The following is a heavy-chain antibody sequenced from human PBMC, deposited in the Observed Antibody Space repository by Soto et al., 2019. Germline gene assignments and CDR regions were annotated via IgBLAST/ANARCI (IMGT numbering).Heavy chain of an antibody. CDR2: ISDSGGRT. V-gene: IGHV3-23*01. CDR1: GFTFNTYA. CDR3: AKFHGSGTYYNCPDY. Sequence: EVYLLESGGGLVQPGGSLRLSCAASGFTFNTYAMSCVRQAPGKGLEWVSTISDSGGRTYYAASVQGRFTVHRDNSKNTLYLLMNSLSAEETALYYCAKFHGSGTYYNCPDYWGQGSMVTGSS. J-gene: IGHJ4*02. D-gene: IGHD3-10*01.